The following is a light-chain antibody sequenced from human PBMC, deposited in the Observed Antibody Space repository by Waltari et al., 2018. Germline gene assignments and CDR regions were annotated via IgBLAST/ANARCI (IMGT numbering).Light chain of an antibody. Sequence: QSVLTQPPSASGTPGQRVTISCSGSSSTIGSNYVYWYQPLPGTAPKLLIYRNNQRPSGVPDRFSAAKSGTSASLAISGLRSEDEADYYCAAWDDSLSGVVFGGGTKLTVL. CDR1: SSTIGSNY. J-gene: IGLJ2*01. V-gene: IGLV1-47*01. CDR2: RNN. CDR3: AAWDDSLSGVV.